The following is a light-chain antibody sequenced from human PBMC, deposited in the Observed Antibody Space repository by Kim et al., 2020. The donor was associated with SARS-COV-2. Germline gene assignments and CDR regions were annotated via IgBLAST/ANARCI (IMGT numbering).Light chain of an antibody. CDR3: QVWDTSSDHRYV. CDR1: NIGSKS. CDR2: YDS. Sequence: SYELTQPPSVSVAPGGTATITCRGNNIGSKSVHWYQQKPGQAPVLVIFYDSDRPAGIPERFTGPNSGNPATLTISRVAAGDEADYYCQVWDTSSDHRYVFGTGTKVTVL. V-gene: IGLV3-21*04. J-gene: IGLJ1*01.